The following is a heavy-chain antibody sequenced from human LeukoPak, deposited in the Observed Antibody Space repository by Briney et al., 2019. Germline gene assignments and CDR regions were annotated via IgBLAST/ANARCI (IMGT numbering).Heavy chain of an antibody. CDR2: IYYSGST. CDR3: GYCLYSGFWRGINCFDP. V-gene: IGHV4-59*12. J-gene: IGHJ5*02. CDR1: GGSISSYY. Sequence: SETLSLTCTVSGGSISSYYWSWIRQPPGKGLEWIGYIYYSGSTNYNPSLKSRVTISVDTSKNQFSLKLSSVTGADTAVYYLGYCLYSGFWRGINCFDPWGKENLVTVSS. D-gene: IGHD3-3*01.